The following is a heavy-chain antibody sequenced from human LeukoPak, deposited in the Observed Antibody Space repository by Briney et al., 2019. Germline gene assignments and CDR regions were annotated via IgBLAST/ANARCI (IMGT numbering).Heavy chain of an antibody. D-gene: IGHD2-8*02. CDR1: GFTFSSFG. Sequence: GGSLRLSCAASGFTFSSFGMHWVRQAPGKGLEWVAVIWHDGSNKYYADSVKGRFTISRDNSQNTLYLQGNNLRAEDTAVYCCARGRWDTGGLHGLDVWGQGTTVTVSS. CDR3: ARGRWDTGGLHGLDV. J-gene: IGHJ6*02. CDR2: IWHDGSNK. V-gene: IGHV3-33*01.